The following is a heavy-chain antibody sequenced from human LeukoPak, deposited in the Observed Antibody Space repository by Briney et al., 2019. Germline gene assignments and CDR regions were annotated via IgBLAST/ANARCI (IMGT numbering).Heavy chain of an antibody. CDR2: MYIIGRS. CDR3: ARTMIREVEDWFDP. D-gene: IGHD3-10*01. CDR1: GDSLSSYY. J-gene: IGHJ5*02. V-gene: IGHV4-4*07. Sequence: SETLSLTCTVSGDSLSSYYWSWIRQPAGKGLEWIGRMYIIGRSNYNPSLRSRVTMSVDTSKNQLSLKLRSVTAADTAVYYCARTMIREVEDWFDPWGQGTLVTVSS.